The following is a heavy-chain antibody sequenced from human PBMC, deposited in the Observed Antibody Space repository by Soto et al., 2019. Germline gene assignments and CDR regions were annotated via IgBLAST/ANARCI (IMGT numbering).Heavy chain of an antibody. J-gene: IGHJ6*02. V-gene: IGHV3-9*01. CDR3: AKGDDGMDV. Sequence: ESGGGLVQPGRSLRLSCAASGFTFDDYAMHWVRQAPGKGLEWVSGISWNSGSIGYADSVKGRFTISRDNAKNSLYLQMNSLRAEDTALYYCAKGDDGMDVWGQGTTVTVSS. CDR2: ISWNSGSI. CDR1: GFTFDDYA.